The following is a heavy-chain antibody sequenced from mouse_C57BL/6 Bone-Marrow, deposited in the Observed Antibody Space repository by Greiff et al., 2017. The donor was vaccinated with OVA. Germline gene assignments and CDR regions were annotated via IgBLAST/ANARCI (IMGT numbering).Heavy chain of an antibody. D-gene: IGHD2-1*01. Sequence: QVQLQQSGAELVRPGTSVKMSCKASGYTFTNYWIGWGKKRPGHGLEWIGDIYPGGGYTNYNYKFNGKATLTADKSSSTAYMQFSSLTSEDSAIYYCARLSGNYAWFAYWGQGTLVTVSA. CDR3: ARLSGNYAWFAY. V-gene: IGHV1-63*01. CDR2: IYPGGGYT. J-gene: IGHJ3*01. CDR1: GYTFTNYW.